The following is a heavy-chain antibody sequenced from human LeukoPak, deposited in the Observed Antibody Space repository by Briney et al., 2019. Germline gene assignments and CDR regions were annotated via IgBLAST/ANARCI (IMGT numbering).Heavy chain of an antibody. V-gene: IGHV1-18*01. J-gene: IGHJ3*02. CDR3: ARDKRLSESYSPSNAFDI. CDR2: ISAYNGNT. D-gene: IGHD1-26*01. Sequence: ASVKVSCKASGYTFTSYGISWVRQAPGQGLEWMGWISAYNGNTNYAQKLQGRVTMTTDTSTSTAYMELRSLRSDDTAVYYCARDKRLSESYSPSNAFDIWGQGTMVTVSS. CDR1: GYTFTSYG.